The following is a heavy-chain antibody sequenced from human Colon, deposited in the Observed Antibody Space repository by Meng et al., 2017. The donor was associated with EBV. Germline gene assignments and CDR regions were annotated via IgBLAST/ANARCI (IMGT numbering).Heavy chain of an antibody. J-gene: IGHJ2*01. CDR3: ARGGPYPDSSGFHWYFDL. D-gene: IGHD3-22*01. Sequence: QGQLVQSGSEFKKPGASVKVSCKASGFTFINYAINWVRQAPGQGLEWMGWINTHTGNPTYGQGFTGRFVLSSDTSVSTANLQISSLKAEDTAVYYCARGGPYPDSSGFHWYFDLWGRGTLVTVSS. CDR2: INTHTGNP. V-gene: IGHV7-4-1*02. CDR1: GFTFINYA.